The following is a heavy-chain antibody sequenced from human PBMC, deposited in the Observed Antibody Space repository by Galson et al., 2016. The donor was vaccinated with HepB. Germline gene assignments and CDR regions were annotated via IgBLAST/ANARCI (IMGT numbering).Heavy chain of an antibody. CDR3: ARDPQYQLTNYYYYGMDV. V-gene: IGHV3-33*08. CDR1: GFTFSNAW. J-gene: IGHJ6*02. CDR2: IWHDGSNK. Sequence: SLRLPCAASGFTFSNAWMNWVRQAPGKGLEWVAVIWHDGSNKYYADSVKGRFTISRDNSKNTLYLQMNSLRAEDTAVYYCARDPQYQLTNYYYYGMDVWGQGTTVTV. D-gene: IGHD2-2*01.